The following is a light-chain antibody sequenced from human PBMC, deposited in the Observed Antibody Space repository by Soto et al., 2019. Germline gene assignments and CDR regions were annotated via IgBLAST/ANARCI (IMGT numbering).Light chain of an antibody. J-gene: IGKJ4*01. CDR3: QQGSFTLT. V-gene: IGKV1-39*01. CDR2: GAS. Sequence: DIQMTQSPSSLSASVGDRVTITCRASQSISTYLNWYQQKLGKAPKLLISGASSLQGGVPSRFSGSGSGTDFTLTISSLQPEDVANYYCQQGSFTLTFGGGTKLEIK. CDR1: QSISTY.